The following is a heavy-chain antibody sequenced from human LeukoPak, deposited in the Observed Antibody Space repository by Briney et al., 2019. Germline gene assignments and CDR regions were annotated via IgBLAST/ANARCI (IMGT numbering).Heavy chain of an antibody. D-gene: IGHD3-10*02. CDR1: GFTFSSYA. Sequence: GGSLRLSCAASGFTFSSYAMNWVRQAPGKGLEWVSSISLGSVGSGYIFYADSVKGRFIISRDNANNSLYLQMNSLRAEDTAVYYCAELGITMIGGVWGKGTTVTISS. CDR2: ISLGSVGSGYI. CDR3: AELGITMIGGV. J-gene: IGHJ6*04. V-gene: IGHV3-21*01.